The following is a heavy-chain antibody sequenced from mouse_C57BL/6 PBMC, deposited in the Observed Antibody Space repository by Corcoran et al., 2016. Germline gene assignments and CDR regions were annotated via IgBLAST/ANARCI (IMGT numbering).Heavy chain of an antibody. D-gene: IGHD2-2*01. CDR2: ILPGSGST. V-gene: IGHV1-9*01. Sequence: QVQLQQSGAELMKPGASVKLSCKATGYTFTGYWIEWVKQRPGHGLEWIGEILPGSGSTNDNEKFKGKATVTADTSSNTAYMQLSSLTTEDSAIYYCARIYYGYDDGFAYWGQGTLVTVSA. CDR1: GYTFTGYW. CDR3: ARIYYGYDDGFAY. J-gene: IGHJ3*01.